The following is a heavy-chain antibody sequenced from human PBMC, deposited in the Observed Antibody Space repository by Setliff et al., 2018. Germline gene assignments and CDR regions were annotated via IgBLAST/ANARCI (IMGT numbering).Heavy chain of an antibody. CDR2: IYWDDDK. CDR3: AHRRGDYYDSSGYYYDY. J-gene: IGHJ4*02. V-gene: IGHV2-5*02. Sequence: SGPTLVNPTQTLTLTCTFSGFSLSTSGVGVGWIRQPPGKALEWLALIYWDDDKRYSPSLKSRLTITKDTSKNQVVLTMTNMDPVYTATYYCAHRRGDYYDSSGYYYDYWGQGTLVTVSS. CDR1: GFSLSTSGVG. D-gene: IGHD3-22*01.